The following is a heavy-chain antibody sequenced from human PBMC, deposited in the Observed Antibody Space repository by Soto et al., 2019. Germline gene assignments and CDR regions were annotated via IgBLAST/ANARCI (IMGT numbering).Heavy chain of an antibody. D-gene: IGHD1-1*01. Sequence: QAQLVESGGGLVKPGGSLRLSCAASGFTFSDYYMSWVRQAPGKGLAWLSYISQTSTYTAYADSVRGRITISRDNAKNSLYLQMNSLRVEDTAVYYCTTAERGKTGTRIWGQGTLVTVSS. V-gene: IGHV3-11*06. CDR2: ISQTSTYT. CDR1: GFTFSDYY. J-gene: IGHJ4*02. CDR3: TTAERGKTGTRI.